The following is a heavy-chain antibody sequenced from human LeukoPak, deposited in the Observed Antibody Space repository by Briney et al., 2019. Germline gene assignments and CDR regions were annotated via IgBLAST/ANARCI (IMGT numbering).Heavy chain of an antibody. CDR3: ARARGVVVSYYYYGMDV. Sequence: SETLSLTCAVYGGSFSGYYWSWLRQPPGKGLEWIGEINHSGSTNYNPSLKSRVTISVDTSKNQFSLKLSSVTAADTAVYYCARARGVVVSYYYYGMDVWGQGTTVTVSS. CDR2: INHSGST. V-gene: IGHV4-34*01. J-gene: IGHJ6*02. CDR1: GGSFSGYY. D-gene: IGHD2-15*01.